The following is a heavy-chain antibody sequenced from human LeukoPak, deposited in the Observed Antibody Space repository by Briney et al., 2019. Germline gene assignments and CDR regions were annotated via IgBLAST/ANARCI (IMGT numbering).Heavy chain of an antibody. CDR1: GYSFTRYT. CDR3: AREEVVYGDSTKHVYFDH. Sequence: GASVKVSCKASGYSFTRYTMHWVRQAPGQRLEWMGWINAGNGNTKYSQNFQGRVTMTRDTSTSTVYMELSSLKSEDTAVYYCAREEVVYGDSTKHVYFDHWGQGIPITVSS. V-gene: IGHV1-3*01. CDR2: INAGNGNT. J-gene: IGHJ4*02. D-gene: IGHD4-17*01.